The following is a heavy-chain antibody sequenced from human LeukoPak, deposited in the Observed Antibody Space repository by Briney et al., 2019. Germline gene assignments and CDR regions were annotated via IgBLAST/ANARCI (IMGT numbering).Heavy chain of an antibody. Sequence: GRSLRLSCAASGFTFSSYAMHWVRQAPGKGQEWVAVISYDGSNKYYADSVKGRFTISRDNSKNTLYLQMNSLRAEDTAVYYCARSQVSVVVVGAVDYWGQGTLVTVSS. CDR3: ARSQVSVVVVGAVDY. D-gene: IGHD2-15*01. CDR1: GFTFSSYA. CDR2: ISYDGSNK. V-gene: IGHV3-30*04. J-gene: IGHJ4*02.